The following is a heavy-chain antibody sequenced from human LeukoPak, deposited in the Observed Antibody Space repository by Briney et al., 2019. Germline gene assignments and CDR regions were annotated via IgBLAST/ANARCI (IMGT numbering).Heavy chain of an antibody. D-gene: IGHD3-22*01. V-gene: IGHV3-48*01. CDR1: GFTFSSCS. Sequence: GGSLRLSCAASGFTFSSCSMNWVRQAPGKGLEWVSYISTSSSTIYYADSVKGRFTISRDNAKNSLYLQMNSLRAEDTAVYYCARDYYDSSGYYHGGYWGQGTLVTVSS. CDR3: ARDYYDSSGYYHGGY. J-gene: IGHJ4*02. CDR2: ISTSSSTI.